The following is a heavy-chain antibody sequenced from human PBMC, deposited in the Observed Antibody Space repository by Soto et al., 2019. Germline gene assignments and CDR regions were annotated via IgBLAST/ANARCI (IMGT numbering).Heavy chain of an antibody. J-gene: IGHJ4*02. CDR3: ARFKILYWSTYSIFFTY. V-gene: IGHV4-34*01. CDR2: INHRGSS. CDR1: GGSFSEYY. D-gene: IGHD2-8*02. Sequence: QVQLHQWGAGVLKSSETLSLTCAVSGGSFSEYYWSWIRQPPGKGLEWLGEINHRGSSHYNPSHSSRITMSVDSSKNQFSLRLNSVTAADTAVYYCARFKILYWSTYSIFFTYWGQGALVTVSS.